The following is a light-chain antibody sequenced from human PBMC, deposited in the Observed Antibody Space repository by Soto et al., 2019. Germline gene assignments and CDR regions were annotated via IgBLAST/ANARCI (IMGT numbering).Light chain of an antibody. Sequence: QSVLTQPASVSGSPGQSITISCTGGSSDIGGYNYVSWFQQHPGKAPKLMIYEVTNRPSGVSNRFSGSKSGSTASLTISGLQAEDEADYYCQSYDSSLSGFYVFGTGTKVTVL. CDR3: QSYDSSLSGFYV. V-gene: IGLV2-14*01. J-gene: IGLJ1*01. CDR2: EVT. CDR1: SSDIGGYNY.